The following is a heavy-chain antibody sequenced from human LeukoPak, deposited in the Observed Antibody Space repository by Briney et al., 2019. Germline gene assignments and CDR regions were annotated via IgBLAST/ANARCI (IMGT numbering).Heavy chain of an antibody. CDR3: ARTRIAAGGPCDY. CDR2: IYYSGST. J-gene: IGHJ4*02. CDR1: TGSISGYY. D-gene: IGHD2-21*01. Sequence: PSETLSLTCTVSTGSISGYYWTWIRQGKGLEWIGCIYYSGSTNYNPSLKSRVAISVDTSKNQFSLKLSSVTAADTAVYYCARTRIAAGGPCDYWGQGTLVTVSS. V-gene: IGHV4-59*01.